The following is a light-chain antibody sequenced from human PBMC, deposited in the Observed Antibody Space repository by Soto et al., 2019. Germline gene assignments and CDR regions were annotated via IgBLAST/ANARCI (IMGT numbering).Light chain of an antibody. CDR1: QSIGSY. Sequence: DIQLIQSPYSLCACVGDRVTLTSRARQSIGSYLNWYQQKPGKAPNLLIHGGSILQSGVPPRFSGGGGGTDFTLTISSLQPEDFASYYCQQIYTIPLTFGGGTKVDIK. J-gene: IGKJ4*01. CDR2: GGS. CDR3: QQIYTIPLT. V-gene: IGKV1-39*01.